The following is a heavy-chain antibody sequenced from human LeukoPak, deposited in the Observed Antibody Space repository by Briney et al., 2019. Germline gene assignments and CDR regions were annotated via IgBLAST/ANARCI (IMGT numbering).Heavy chain of an antibody. CDR3: ARDGYCSGGICYPSGWFDP. CDR1: GFTFGDYA. Sequence: GGSLRLSCTASGFTFGDYAISYLRQAPGKGLEWVGFIRSKDYGETTEYAASVQGRFTISRDDSKSIAYLQMNSLKTEDTAVYYCARDGYCSGGICYPSGWFDPWGQGTLVTVSS. J-gene: IGHJ5*02. V-gene: IGHV3-49*03. D-gene: IGHD2-15*01. CDR2: IRSKDYGETT.